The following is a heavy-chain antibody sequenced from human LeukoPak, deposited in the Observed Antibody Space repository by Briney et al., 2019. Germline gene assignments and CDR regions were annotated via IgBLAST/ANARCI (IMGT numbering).Heavy chain of an antibody. CDR3: VRGWTGSTGGYFDY. J-gene: IGHJ4*02. CDR2: INHSGST. V-gene: IGHV4-34*01. Sequence: SQTLSPTCAVYGGSVSGYYCSWIRQPPGNGLEWIGEINHSGSTNYNPSLKSRVTISVDTSKNQFSLNLSSVTAADTAVYYCVRGWTGSTGGYFDYWGQGTLVTVSS. D-gene: IGHD1-7*01. CDR1: GGSVSGYY.